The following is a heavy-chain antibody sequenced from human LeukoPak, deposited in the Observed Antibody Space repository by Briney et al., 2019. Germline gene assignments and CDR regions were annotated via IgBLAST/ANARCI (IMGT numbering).Heavy chain of an antibody. D-gene: IGHD5-12*01. J-gene: IGHJ4*02. Sequence: GRSLRLSCAASGFTFDDYAMHWVRQAPGKGLEWVSGISGNSGSIGYADPVKGRFPISRDNANNSLYLQMNSLTAEHTALYYCAPVDIVATGYWGQGPLVTVPS. V-gene: IGHV3-9*01. CDR3: APVDIVATGY. CDR2: ISGNSGSI. CDR1: GFTFDDYA.